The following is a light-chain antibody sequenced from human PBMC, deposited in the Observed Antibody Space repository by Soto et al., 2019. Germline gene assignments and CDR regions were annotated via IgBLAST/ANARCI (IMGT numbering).Light chain of an antibody. CDR3: SSYAASNNFYFV. V-gene: IGLV2-8*01. CDR2: EVT. Sequence: QSALTQPPSASGSPGQSVTISCTGTSSDVGGHNYVSWYQQYPGRAPKLMIYEVTKRPSGVPDRFSGSKSGNTASLTVSGLQAEDEDDYYCSSYAASNNFYFVFGGGTKLTVL. CDR1: SSDVGGHNY. J-gene: IGLJ3*02.